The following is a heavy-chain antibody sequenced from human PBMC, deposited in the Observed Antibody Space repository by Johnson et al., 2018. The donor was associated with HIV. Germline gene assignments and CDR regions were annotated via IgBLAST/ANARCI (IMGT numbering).Heavy chain of an antibody. Sequence: QMQLVESGGGLVQPGRSLRLSCSASGFTVSSNYMSWVRQAPGKGLEWVSYISSSGSTIYYADSVKGRFTISRDNAKNSLYLQMNSLRADDTAVYYCAKGLIGAFDNWGQGTMVTVSS. V-gene: IGHV3-11*01. D-gene: IGHD2/OR15-2a*01. CDR3: AKGLIGAFDN. CDR1: GFTVSSNY. J-gene: IGHJ3*02. CDR2: ISSSGSTI.